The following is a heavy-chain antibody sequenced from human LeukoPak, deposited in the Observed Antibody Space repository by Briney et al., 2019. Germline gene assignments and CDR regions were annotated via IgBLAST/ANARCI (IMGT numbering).Heavy chain of an antibody. CDR2: INPNSGGT. D-gene: IGHD3-3*01. Sequence: ASVKVSCKASGYTFTGYYMHWVRQAPGQGLEWMGWINPNSGGTNYAQKFQGRVTMTRDTSISTAYMELRRLRSEDTAGYYCAKXRRWLLYPHDAFDIWGQGTMVTVSS. CDR3: AKXRRWLLYPHDAFDI. V-gene: IGHV1-2*02. J-gene: IGHJ3*02. CDR1: GYTFTGYY.